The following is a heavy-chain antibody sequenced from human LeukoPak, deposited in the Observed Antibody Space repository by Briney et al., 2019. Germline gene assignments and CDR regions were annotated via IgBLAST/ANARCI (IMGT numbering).Heavy chain of an antibody. J-gene: IGHJ4*02. CDR3: ASARGSNYGSLGD. D-gene: IGHD5-18*01. Sequence: GGSLRLSCAASGFTFRIYGMHWVRQAPGKGLEWVAVISYDGSNKYFADSVKGRFTISRDNSKNTLYLQMNSLRAEDTAVYYCASARGSNYGSLGDWGQGTLVTVSS. CDR2: ISYDGSNK. V-gene: IGHV3-30*03. CDR1: GFTFRIYG.